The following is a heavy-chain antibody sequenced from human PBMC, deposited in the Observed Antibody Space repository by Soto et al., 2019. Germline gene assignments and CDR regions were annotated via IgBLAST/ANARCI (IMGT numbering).Heavy chain of an antibody. CDR2: IRSKGYGGTT. CDR1: GFTFGDFD. CDR3: ASLTSWSQEYYYGMDV. D-gene: IGHD2-2*01. J-gene: IGHJ6*02. Sequence: GGSLRLSCTGSGFTFGDFDMSWFRQAPGKGLEWLSFIRSKGYGGTTESAASVRGRFITSRDDSKSIAYLQMNSLKTEDTAVYYCASLTSWSQEYYYGMDVWGQGTTVTVSS. V-gene: IGHV3-49*03.